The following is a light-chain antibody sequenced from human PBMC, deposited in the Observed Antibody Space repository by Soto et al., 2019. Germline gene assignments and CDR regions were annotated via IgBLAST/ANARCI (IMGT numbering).Light chain of an antibody. J-gene: IGKJ2*01. Sequence: EIVLTQSPATLSLSPGERATLSCGASQSVSSSYLAWYQQKPGLAPRLLMYDASSRATGIPDRFSGSGSRTGFTLTISGLEPEDVAVYYGQQYGSSPYTFGQGTKLEIK. CDR1: QSVSSSY. CDR3: QQYGSSPYT. V-gene: IGKV3D-20*01. CDR2: DAS.